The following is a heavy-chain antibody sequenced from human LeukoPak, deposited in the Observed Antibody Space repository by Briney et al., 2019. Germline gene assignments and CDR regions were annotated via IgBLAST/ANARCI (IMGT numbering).Heavy chain of an antibody. CDR2: IIPIFGTA. J-gene: IGHJ4*02. CDR1: GGTFSSYA. Sequence: SVKVSCKASGGTFSSYAISWVRQAPGRGLEWMGGIIPIFGTAIYAQKFQGRVTITADESTSTAYMELSSLRSEDTAVYYCARDGHYGSYYGYWGQGTLVTVSS. CDR3: ARDGHYGSYYGY. V-gene: IGHV1-69*13. D-gene: IGHD3-16*01.